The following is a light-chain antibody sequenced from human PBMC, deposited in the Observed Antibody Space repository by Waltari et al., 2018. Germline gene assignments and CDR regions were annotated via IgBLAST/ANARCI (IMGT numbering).Light chain of an antibody. CDR3: QQYDDWPPYT. Sequence: EIVMTQSPATLSVSPGELATLSCRAIQSVNSNLAWYQQQPGQAPRLLIFGASKRASGIPARFSGSGSGTEFTLTISSLQSEDFAVYYCQQYDDWPPYTFGQGTKLDIK. CDR2: GAS. J-gene: IGKJ2*01. CDR1: QSVNSN. V-gene: IGKV3-15*01.